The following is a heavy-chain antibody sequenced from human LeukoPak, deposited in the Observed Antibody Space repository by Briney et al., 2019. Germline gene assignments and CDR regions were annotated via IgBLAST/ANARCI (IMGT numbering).Heavy chain of an antibody. Sequence: PGGSLGLSCAASGFTFSSYWMSWVRQAPGKGLEWVANIKQDGSEKYYVDSVKGRFTISRDNAKNSLYLQMNSLRAEDTAVYYCARDWDDYGDYGGDWGQGTLVTVSS. D-gene: IGHD4-17*01. CDR1: GFTFSSYW. V-gene: IGHV3-7*01. J-gene: IGHJ4*02. CDR2: IKQDGSEK. CDR3: ARDWDDYGDYGGD.